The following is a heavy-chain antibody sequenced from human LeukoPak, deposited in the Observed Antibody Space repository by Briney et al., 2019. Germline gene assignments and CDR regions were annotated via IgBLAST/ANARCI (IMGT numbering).Heavy chain of an antibody. Sequence: SETLSLTCTVSGGSISSSSYYWGWIRQPPGKGLEWIGSIYYSGSTYYNPSLKSRVIMSVDTSQNQFSLKLSSVTAADTAVYYCAREALIEGFYYYMDVWGKGTTVTVSS. CDR1: GGSISSSSYY. V-gene: IGHV4-39*07. CDR3: AREALIEGFYYYMDV. J-gene: IGHJ6*03. CDR2: IYYSGST. D-gene: IGHD3-22*01.